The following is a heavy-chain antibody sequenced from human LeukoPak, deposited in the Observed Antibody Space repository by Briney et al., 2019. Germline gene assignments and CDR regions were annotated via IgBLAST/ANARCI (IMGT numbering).Heavy chain of an antibody. J-gene: IGHJ6*03. CDR1: GYTFTGYY. CDR2: INPNSGGT. D-gene: IGHD5-12*01. Sequence: ASVKVSCKASGYTFTGYYMHWVRQAPGQGLEWMGRINPNSGGTNYAQKFQGRVTMTRGTSISTAYMELSRLRSDDTAVYYCAREIQPSGYDYYYYYYMDVWGKGTTVTVSS. V-gene: IGHV1-2*06. CDR3: AREIQPSGYDYYYYYYMDV.